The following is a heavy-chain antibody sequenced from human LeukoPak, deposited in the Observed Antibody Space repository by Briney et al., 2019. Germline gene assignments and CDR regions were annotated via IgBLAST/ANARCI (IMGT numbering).Heavy chain of an antibody. CDR2: ISSSSSYI. J-gene: IGHJ4*02. CDR1: GFTFSSYS. V-gene: IGHV3-21*01. D-gene: IGHD4-17*01. Sequence: GGSLRLSCAASGFTFSSYSMNWVRQAPGKGLEWVSSISSSSSYIYYADSVKGRFTISRDNAKNSLYLQMNSLRAEDTAVYYCARAYGDYLYLDYWGQGTLVTVSS. CDR3: ARAYGDYLYLDY.